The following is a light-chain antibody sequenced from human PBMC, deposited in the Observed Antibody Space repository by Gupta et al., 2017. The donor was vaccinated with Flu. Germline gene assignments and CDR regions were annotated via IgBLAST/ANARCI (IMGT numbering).Light chain of an antibody. J-gene: IGKJ1*01. Sequence: IQLTQSPSSLSASIGDRVTITCRASHSVSNNLNWYQQKPGQAPKVLISNTFNLEVGVPARFSGGTSATDFTLTISTLQPDDSATYYCQESYGPRAFGQGTRVEIK. CDR2: NTF. V-gene: IGKV1-39*01. CDR3: QESYGPRA. CDR1: HSVSNN.